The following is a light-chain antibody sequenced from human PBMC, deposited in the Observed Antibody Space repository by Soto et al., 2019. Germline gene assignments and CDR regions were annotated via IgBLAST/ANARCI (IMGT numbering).Light chain of an antibody. J-gene: IGKJ1*01. CDR3: QQYNNMPR. V-gene: IGKV3-15*01. Sequence: DIVRTQSQATLSVSTGERATLSCMASQRVSRNFSCYQQKPGQAPRLLIYCASTRANGIPARFSGSVLGTEFTLPIRSIQFEDFAVYYCQQYNNMPRFGQGTKVAIK. CDR2: CAS. CDR1: QRVSRN.